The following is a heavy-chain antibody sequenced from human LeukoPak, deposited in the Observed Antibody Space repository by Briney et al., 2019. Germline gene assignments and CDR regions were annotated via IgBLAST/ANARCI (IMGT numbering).Heavy chain of an antibody. CDR1: GGSISSSSYY. J-gene: IGHJ5*02. CDR3: TRVISKMVRGAMGWFDP. D-gene: IGHD3-10*01. Sequence: PSETLSLTCTVSGGSISSSSYYWGWIRQPPGKGLEWIGSIYYSGSTYYNPSLKSRVTISVDTSKNQFSLKLSSVTAADTAVYYCTRVISKMVRGAMGWFDPWGQGTLVTVSS. CDR2: IYYSGST. V-gene: IGHV4-39*07.